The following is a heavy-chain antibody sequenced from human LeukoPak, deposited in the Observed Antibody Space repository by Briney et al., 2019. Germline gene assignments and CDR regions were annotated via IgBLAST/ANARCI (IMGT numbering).Heavy chain of an antibody. CDR2: ISSSSIYT. CDR3: ARDRQYYGSGSYSIDN. CDR1: GFIFSDHY. Sequence: GGSLRLSCAASGFIFSDHYMSWIRQAPGKGLEWLSYISSSSIYTSYADSVEGRFTISRDNAKNSLYLQMNSLRVEDTALYYCARDRQYYGSGSYSIDNWGQGTLVTVSS. J-gene: IGHJ4*02. V-gene: IGHV3-11*05. D-gene: IGHD3-10*01.